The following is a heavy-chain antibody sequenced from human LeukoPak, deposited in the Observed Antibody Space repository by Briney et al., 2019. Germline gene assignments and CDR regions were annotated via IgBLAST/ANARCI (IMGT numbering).Heavy chain of an antibody. Sequence: SETLSLTCTVSGGSISGYSWSWVRQPPGRGLEWIAYIYYGGDTNYNPSLKSRVTISLDTSKNQFSLRLTSVTAADTAVYYCARVGGGYCSSTSCFPWFDPWGQGTLVTVSS. CDR2: IYYGGDT. V-gene: IGHV4-59*01. D-gene: IGHD2-2*01. CDR3: ARVGGGYCSSTSCFPWFDP. CDR1: GGSISGYS. J-gene: IGHJ5*02.